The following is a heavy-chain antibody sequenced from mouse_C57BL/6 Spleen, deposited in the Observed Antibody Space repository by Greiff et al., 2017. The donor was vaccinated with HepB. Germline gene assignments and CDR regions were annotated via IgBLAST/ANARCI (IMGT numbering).Heavy chain of an antibody. D-gene: IGHD1-1*01. CDR3: ARGDYYGSNYAMDY. Sequence: VQLKQSGGGLVKPGGSLKLSCAASGFTFSDYGMHWVRQAPEKGLEWVAYISSGSSTIYYADTVKGRFTISRDNAKNTLFLQMTSLRSEDTAMYYCARGDYYGSNYAMDYWGQGTSVTVSS. CDR1: GFTFSDYG. V-gene: IGHV5-17*01. J-gene: IGHJ4*01. CDR2: ISSGSSTI.